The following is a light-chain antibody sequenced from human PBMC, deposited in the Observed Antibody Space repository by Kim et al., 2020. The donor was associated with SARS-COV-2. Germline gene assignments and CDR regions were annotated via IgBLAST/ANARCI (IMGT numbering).Light chain of an antibody. CDR2: KDS. Sequence: SYELTQPSSVSVSPGQTARITCSGDVLAKKYARWFQQKPGQAPVLVIYKDSERPSGIPERFSGSSSGTTVTLTISGAQVEDEADYYCYSAADNNVVFGGGTQLT. J-gene: IGLJ2*01. CDR1: VLAKKY. V-gene: IGLV3-27*01. CDR3: YSAADNNVV.